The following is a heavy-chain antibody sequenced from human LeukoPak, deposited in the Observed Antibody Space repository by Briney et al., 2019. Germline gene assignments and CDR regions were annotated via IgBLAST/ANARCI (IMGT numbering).Heavy chain of an antibody. Sequence: SVRVSCKASGYSFSYFGINWVRQAPGQGLEWMGGIIPFFGTVNYAQKFQGRVTITTDESTSTAYMELSSLRSEDTAVYYCARAEETNAFDIWGQGTMVTVSS. D-gene: IGHD4-11*01. CDR1: GYSFSYFG. V-gene: IGHV1-69*05. CDR2: IIPFFGTV. J-gene: IGHJ3*02. CDR3: ARAEETNAFDI.